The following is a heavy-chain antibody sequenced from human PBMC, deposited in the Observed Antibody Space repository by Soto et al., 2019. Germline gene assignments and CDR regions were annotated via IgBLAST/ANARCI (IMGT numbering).Heavy chain of an antibody. D-gene: IGHD5-12*01. CDR1: GGSLSGYY. V-gene: IGHV4-34*01. CDR3: ARGQEGVVATH. J-gene: IGHJ4*02. Sequence: QVQLQQWGAGLLKPSETLSLNCAVNGGSLSGYYWTSIRQPPGKGLEWIGEIKDGGYTNYSPSLKSRATFSSDTSNNQFSRRLNSLSAADTGLYYCARGQEGVVATHWDQGALVTVSS. CDR2: IKDGGYT.